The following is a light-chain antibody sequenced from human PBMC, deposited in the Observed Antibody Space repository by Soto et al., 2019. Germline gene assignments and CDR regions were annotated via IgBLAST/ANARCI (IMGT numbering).Light chain of an antibody. CDR2: DAS. CDR1: XXVSSY. J-gene: IGKJ2*01. Sequence: EIVXTQSPXTXSLSXGXXATXSCXAXXXVSSYLAWYQQKPGQAPRLLIYDASNRATGIPARFSGSGSGTDLTLTISSLEPEDFAVYYCQQRRTFGQGTKLEIK. V-gene: IGKV3-11*01. CDR3: QQRRT.